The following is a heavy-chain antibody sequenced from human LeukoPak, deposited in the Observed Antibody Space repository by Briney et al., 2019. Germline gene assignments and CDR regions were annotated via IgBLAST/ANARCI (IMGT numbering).Heavy chain of an antibody. Sequence: SETLSLTCTVSGGSITNYYWSWIRQPPGKGLEWIGYIYYTGSTNYNPSLKSRVTISVDKSKNQFSLKLSSVTTADTAVYYCAVGGVYLRGGAEAFDIWGQGTMVTVSS. CDR1: GGSITNYY. V-gene: IGHV4-59*12. CDR3: AVGGVYLRGGAEAFDI. D-gene: IGHD3-10*01. CDR2: IYYTGST. J-gene: IGHJ3*02.